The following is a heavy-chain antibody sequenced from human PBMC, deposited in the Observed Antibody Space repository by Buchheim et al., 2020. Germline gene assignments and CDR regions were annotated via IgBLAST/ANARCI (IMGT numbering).Heavy chain of an antibody. CDR1: GFTFIGYE. V-gene: IGHV3-48*03. J-gene: IGHJ1*01. CDR3: ATDPHYPSGSY. Sequence: EVFLVESGGGLVQPGGSLRLSCAASGFTFIGYEMNWVRQAPGKGLECIAYISASGGSTYYVDSVRGRFTISRDNAKNSLYLQMNSLRVEDTAVYYCATDPHYPSGSYWGRGTL. D-gene: IGHD3-10*01. CDR2: ISASGGST.